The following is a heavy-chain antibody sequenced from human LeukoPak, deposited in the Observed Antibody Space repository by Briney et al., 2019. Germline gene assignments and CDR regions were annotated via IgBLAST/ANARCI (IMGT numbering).Heavy chain of an antibody. Sequence: GSSVKVSCKASGGTFSSYAISWVRQAPGQGLEWMGGIIPIFGTANYAQKFQGRVTITADESTSTAYMELCSLRSEDTAVYYCAREPLTSDYGDSGDYWGQGTLVTVSS. CDR2: IIPIFGTA. J-gene: IGHJ4*01. V-gene: IGHV1-69*01. D-gene: IGHD4-17*01. CDR3: AREPLTSDYGDSGDY. CDR1: GGTFSSYA.